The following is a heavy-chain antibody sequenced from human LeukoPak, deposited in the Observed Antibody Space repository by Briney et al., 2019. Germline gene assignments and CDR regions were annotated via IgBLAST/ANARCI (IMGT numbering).Heavy chain of an antibody. Sequence: ASVKVSCKASGCTFTGYYMHWVRQAPGQGLEWMGWINPNSGGTNYAQKFQGRVTMTRDTSISTAYMELSRLRSDDTAVYYCARDVPPHIVVVTAIPYGRFDPWGQGTLVTVSS. CDR1: GCTFTGYY. V-gene: IGHV1-2*02. CDR3: ARDVPPHIVVVTAIPYGRFDP. D-gene: IGHD2-21*02. J-gene: IGHJ5*02. CDR2: INPNSGGT.